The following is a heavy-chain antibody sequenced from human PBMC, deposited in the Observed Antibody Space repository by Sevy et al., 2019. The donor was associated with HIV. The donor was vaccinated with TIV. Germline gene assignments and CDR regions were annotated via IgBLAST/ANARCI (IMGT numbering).Heavy chain of an antibody. D-gene: IGHD3-3*01. Sequence: GSLRLSCAASGFTFNNFWIAWVRQAPSKGLEWVANINQDGSEKHYADSLKGRFIISRDNAKNSLYLGMNGLGADDTAVYYCASHHPSLAGRFFYYYYGMDVWGQGTTVTVSS. CDR1: GFTFNNFW. V-gene: IGHV3-7*01. CDR3: ASHHPSLAGRFFYYYYGMDV. CDR2: INQDGSEK. J-gene: IGHJ6*02.